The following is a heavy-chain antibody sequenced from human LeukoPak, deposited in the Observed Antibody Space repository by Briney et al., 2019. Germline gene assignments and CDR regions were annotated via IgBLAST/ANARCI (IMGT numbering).Heavy chain of an antibody. CDR3: AGGRIQLQLGGYYYGMDV. Sequence: PSETLSLTCAVYGGSFSGYYWSWIRQPPGKGLEWIGEINHSGSTNYNPSLKSRVTISVDTSKNQFSLKLSSVTAADTAVYYCAGGRIQLQLGGYYYGMDVWGQGTTVTVSS. CDR2: INHSGST. CDR1: GGSFSGYY. D-gene: IGHD5-18*01. V-gene: IGHV4-34*01. J-gene: IGHJ6*02.